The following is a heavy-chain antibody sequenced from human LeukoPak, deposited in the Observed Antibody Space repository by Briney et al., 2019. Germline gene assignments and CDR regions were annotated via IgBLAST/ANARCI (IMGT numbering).Heavy chain of an antibody. CDR1: GYTFTGYH. V-gene: IGHV1-2*02. D-gene: IGHD4-17*01. J-gene: IGHJ4*02. Sequence: ASVKVSCKASGYTFTGYHMHWVRQAPGQGLEWMGWINPNSGGTNYAQKFQGRVTMTRDTSISTAYMELSRLRSDDTAVYYCARANYYGDTPYYWGQGTLVTVSS. CDR2: INPNSGGT. CDR3: ARANYYGDTPYY.